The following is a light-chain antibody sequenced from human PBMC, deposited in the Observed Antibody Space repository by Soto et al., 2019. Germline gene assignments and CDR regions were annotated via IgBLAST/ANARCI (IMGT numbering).Light chain of an antibody. CDR1: QSISSW. Sequence: DIQMTQSPSTLSASVGDRVTITCRASQSISSWLVWYQQKPGKAPKLLIYKASSSESGVPSRFSGSGSGTEFTLTISSLQPDDFATYYCQQYNSLWTFGQGTKVEIK. CDR3: QQYNSLWT. CDR2: KAS. J-gene: IGKJ1*01. V-gene: IGKV1-5*03.